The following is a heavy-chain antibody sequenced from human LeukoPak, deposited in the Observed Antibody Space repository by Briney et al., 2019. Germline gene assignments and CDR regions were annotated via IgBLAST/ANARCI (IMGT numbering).Heavy chain of an antibody. CDR2: FYYSGST. CDR3: ARVQGLLWFGELLSGDYDY. V-gene: IGHV4-31*03. D-gene: IGHD3-10*01. Sequence: PSETLSLTCSVSGVPISSGGYYWSWIRQHPGKGLEWIGYFYYSGSTYYNPSLKSRVTISVDTSKNQFALKLSSVTAADTAVYYCARVQGLLWFGELLSGDYDYWGQGTLVTVCS. J-gene: IGHJ4*02. CDR1: GVPISSGGYY.